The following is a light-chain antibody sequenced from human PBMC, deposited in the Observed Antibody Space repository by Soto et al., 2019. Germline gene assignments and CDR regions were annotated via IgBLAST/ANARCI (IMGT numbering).Light chain of an antibody. Sequence: QAVVTQEPSLTVSPGGTVSLTCGSSTGAVTNGHYPYWLQQKPGQAPRTLIYDTSNKQSWTPARFSGSLLGGKAALTLSGAQPEDEAEYYCLLAYNGARVFGGGTKLTVL. CDR2: DTS. V-gene: IGLV7-46*01. CDR3: LLAYNGARV. CDR1: TGAVTNGHY. J-gene: IGLJ3*02.